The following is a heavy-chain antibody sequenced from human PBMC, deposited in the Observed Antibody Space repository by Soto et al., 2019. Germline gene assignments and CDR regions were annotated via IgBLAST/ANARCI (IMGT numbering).Heavy chain of an antibody. CDR3: ARARVDYYDSSGYYYIDY. J-gene: IGHJ4*02. CDR2: IYYSGST. V-gene: IGHV4-59*01. CDR1: GGSIISYY. D-gene: IGHD3-22*01. Sequence: PSETLSLTCTVSGGSIISYYWSWIRQPPGKGLEWIGYIYYSGSTNYNPSLKSRVTISVDTSKNQFSLKLSSVTAADTAVYYCARARVDYYDSSGYYYIDYWGQGTLVTVS.